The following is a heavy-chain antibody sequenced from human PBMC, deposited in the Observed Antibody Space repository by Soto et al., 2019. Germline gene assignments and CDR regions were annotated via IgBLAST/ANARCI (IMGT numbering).Heavy chain of an antibody. J-gene: IGHJ6*02. CDR2: ISYDGSNK. V-gene: IGHV3-30-3*01. CDR3: ARDQAAYYDFWSGYPANSSYGMDV. CDR1: VFTFSSYA. Sequence: PVGSLRLSCAASVFTFSSYAMHWVRHAPGKGLEWVAVISYDGSNKYYADSVKGRFTISRDNSKNTLYLQMNSLRAEDTAVYYCARDQAAYYDFWSGYPANSSYGMDVWGQGTTHPVSS. D-gene: IGHD3-3*01.